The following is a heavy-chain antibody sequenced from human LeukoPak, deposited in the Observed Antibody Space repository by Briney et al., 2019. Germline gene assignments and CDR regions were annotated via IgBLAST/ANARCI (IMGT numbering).Heavy chain of an antibody. Sequence: GRSLRLSCAASGFTFSSYAMHWVRQAPGKGLEWVAVISYDGSNKYYADSVKGRFTISRDNSKNTLYLQMNSLRAEDTAVYYCARDWNDILTGYALDGGWFDPWGQGTLVTVSS. CDR1: GFTFSSYA. D-gene: IGHD3-9*01. CDR2: ISYDGSNK. CDR3: ARDWNDILTGYALDGGWFDP. V-gene: IGHV3-30-3*01. J-gene: IGHJ5*02.